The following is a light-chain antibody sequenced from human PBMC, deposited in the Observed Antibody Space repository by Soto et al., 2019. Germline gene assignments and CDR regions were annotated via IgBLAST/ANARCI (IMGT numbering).Light chain of an antibody. CDR3: QQSYSYPHS. CDR2: TAP. J-gene: IGKJ2*01. V-gene: IGKV1-39*01. CDR1: QNINIY. Sequence: DIQMTQSPSSLSAYVGDRVTIACRASQNINIYLNWYQQRPGKAPKLLVTTAPTFQSGVPSRFSASGSGADFTLTISGLQPKDSATYYCQQSYSYPHSFGQGTKVEI.